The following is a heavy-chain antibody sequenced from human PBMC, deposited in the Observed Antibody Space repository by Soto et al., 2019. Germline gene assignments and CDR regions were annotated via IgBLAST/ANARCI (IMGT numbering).Heavy chain of an antibody. V-gene: IGHV1-69*08. Sequence: QVQLVQSGAEVKKPGSSVKVSCKASGGTFSSYTISWVRQAPGQGLEWMGRIIPILGIANYAQKFQGRVTITEDKSTSKAYIELSSLRSEETAVYYCAREPDIVVVPAAIYFDYWGQGTLVTVSS. CDR3: AREPDIVVVPAAIYFDY. D-gene: IGHD2-2*01. CDR1: GGTFSSYT. J-gene: IGHJ4*02. CDR2: IIPILGIA.